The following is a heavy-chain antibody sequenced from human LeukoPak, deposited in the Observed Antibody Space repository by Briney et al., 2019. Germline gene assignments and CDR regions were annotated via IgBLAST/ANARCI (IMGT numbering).Heavy chain of an antibody. V-gene: IGHV1-18*01. J-gene: IGHJ5*02. CDR1: GGTFSSYD. Sequence: ASVKVSCKASGGTFSSYDINWVRQATGQGLEWMGWISAYNGNTNYAQKLQGRVTMTTDTSTSTAYMELRSLRSDDTAVYYCASVVVVPAAIWDNWFDPWGQGTLVTVSS. CDR3: ASVVVVPAAIWDNWFDP. D-gene: IGHD2-2*02. CDR2: ISAYNGNT.